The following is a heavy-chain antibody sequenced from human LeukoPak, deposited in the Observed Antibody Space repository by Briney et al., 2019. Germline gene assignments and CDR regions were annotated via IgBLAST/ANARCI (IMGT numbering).Heavy chain of an antibody. J-gene: IGHJ4*02. CDR3: AREPRYYYDSSGYSYFDY. V-gene: IGHV4-59*01. CDR1: GGSISSYY. Sequence: SETLSLTCTVSGGSISSYYWSWIRQPPGKGLEWIGYIYYSGSTNYNPSLKSRVTISVDTSKNQFSLKLSSVTAADTAVYYCAREPRYYYDSSGYSYFDYWSQGTLVTVSS. D-gene: IGHD3-22*01. CDR2: IYYSGST.